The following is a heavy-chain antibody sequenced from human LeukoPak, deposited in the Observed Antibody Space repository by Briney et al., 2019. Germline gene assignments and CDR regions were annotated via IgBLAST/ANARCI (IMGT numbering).Heavy chain of an antibody. CDR1: GYTFTSYA. J-gene: IGHJ4*02. V-gene: IGHV1-3*01. CDR2: INAGNGNT. Sequence: ASVKVSCKAPGYTFTSYAMHWVRQAPGQRLEWMGWINAGNGNTKYSQKFQGRVTITRDTSASTAYMELSSLRSEDTAVYYCARASTYCYGSGSYKAAFDYWGQGTLVTVSS. D-gene: IGHD3-10*01. CDR3: ARASTYCYGSGSYKAAFDY.